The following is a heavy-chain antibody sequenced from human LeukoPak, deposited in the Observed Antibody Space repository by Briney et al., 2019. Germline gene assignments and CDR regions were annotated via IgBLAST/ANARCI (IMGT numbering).Heavy chain of an antibody. V-gene: IGHV3-15*01. J-gene: IGHJ6*02. D-gene: IGHD3-22*01. CDR2: NKSKSDGGTA. CDR1: GFTFSNAW. Sequence: GGSLRLSCAASGFTFSNAWMSWVRQAPGKGLEWVGRNKSKSDGGTAEYAAPVKGRFTISRDDSKNTLYLEMNSLKTEDTAVYYCSGYPYYYYYGMEVWGRGTTVTVSS. CDR3: SGYPYYYYYGMEV.